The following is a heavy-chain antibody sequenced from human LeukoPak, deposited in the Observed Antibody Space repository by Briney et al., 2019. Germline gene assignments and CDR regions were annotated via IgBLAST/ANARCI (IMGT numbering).Heavy chain of an antibody. D-gene: IGHD3-22*01. CDR1: GFTFSSYA. CDR2: ISGSGGRT. V-gene: IGHV3-23*01. J-gene: IGHJ4*02. CDR3: AEGDSSGYYYGHFDY. Sequence: GGSLRLSCAASGFTFSSYAMSWVRRAPGKGLEWVSAISGSGGRTYYADTVKGRFTISRDNSKNTLYLQMNSLRAEDTAVYYCAEGDSSGYYYGHFDYWGQGTLVTVSS.